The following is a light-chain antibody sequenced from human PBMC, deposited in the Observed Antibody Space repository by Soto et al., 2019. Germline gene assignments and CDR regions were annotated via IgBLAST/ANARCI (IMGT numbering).Light chain of an antibody. V-gene: IGKV1-27*01. J-gene: IGKJ3*01. Sequence: DIQMTQSPTSLSASVGERVTITCRARRVIRNFVAWYQQKPGKAPKLLIYAASTLQSGVPSRFSGSGSGTDFTLTIISLQPEDVATYSCQKYSSVPVFGPGTKVEIK. CDR2: AAS. CDR3: QKYSSVPV. CDR1: RVIRNF.